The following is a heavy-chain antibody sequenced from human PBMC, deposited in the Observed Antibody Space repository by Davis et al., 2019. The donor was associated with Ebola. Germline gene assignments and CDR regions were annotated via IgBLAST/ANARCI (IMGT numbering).Heavy chain of an antibody. J-gene: IGHJ6*02. CDR3: AKRVDIVATNDYGMDV. V-gene: IGHV3-23*01. CDR2: ISGSGGST. D-gene: IGHD5-12*01. Sequence: GESLKISCAASGFTFSSYAMSWVRQAPGKGLEWVSAISGSGGSTYYADSVKGRFTISRDNSKNTLYLQMNSLRAEDTAVYYCAKRVDIVATNDYGMDVWGQGTTVTASS. CDR1: GFTFSSYA.